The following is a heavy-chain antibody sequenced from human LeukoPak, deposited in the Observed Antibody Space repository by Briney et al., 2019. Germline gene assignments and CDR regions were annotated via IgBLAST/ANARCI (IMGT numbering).Heavy chain of an antibody. J-gene: IGHJ4*02. CDR3: ARVGQAGYVGYPLDY. CDR1: GFTFSSYW. Sequence: GGSLRLSCAASGFTFSSYWMHWVRQAPGKGLMWVSRINSDGSSTSYADSVKGRFTISRDNAKNTLCLQMNSLRAEDTAVFYCARVGQAGYVGYPLDYRGQGTLVTVSS. D-gene: IGHD5-12*01. V-gene: IGHV3-74*01. CDR2: INSDGSST.